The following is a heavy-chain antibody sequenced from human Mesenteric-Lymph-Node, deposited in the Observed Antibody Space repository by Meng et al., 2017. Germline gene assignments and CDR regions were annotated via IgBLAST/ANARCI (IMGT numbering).Heavy chain of an antibody. J-gene: IGHJ3*02. V-gene: IGHV3-7*01. CDR2: IKQDGSEK. CDR1: GFTFSAYW. CDR3: ARIRVERATGTAFDI. D-gene: IGHD5-24*01. Sequence: LSLTCATSGFTFSAYWMSWVRQAPGKGLEWVANIKQDGSEKYYVDSMKGRFTISRDNAKNSLYLQMNSLRAEDTAIYYCARIRVERATGTAFDIWGQGTMVTVSS.